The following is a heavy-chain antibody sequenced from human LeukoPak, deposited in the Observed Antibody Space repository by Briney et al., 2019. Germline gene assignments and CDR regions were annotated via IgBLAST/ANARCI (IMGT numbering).Heavy chain of an antibody. CDR2: IKSKTDGGTT. D-gene: IGHD3-22*01. Sequence: PGGSLRLSCAASGFTFSNAWMSWVRQAPGKGLEWVGRIKSKTDGGTTDYAARVEGRFTIPRDDSKNTLYLQMNSLKTEDTAVYYCTSTYYYDSSGYSSPYYFDYWGQGPLVTVSS. CDR3: TSTYYYDSSGYSSPYYFDY. J-gene: IGHJ4*02. CDR1: GFTFSNAW. V-gene: IGHV3-15*01.